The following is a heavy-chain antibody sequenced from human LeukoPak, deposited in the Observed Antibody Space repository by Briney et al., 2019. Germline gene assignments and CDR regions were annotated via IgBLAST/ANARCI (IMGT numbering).Heavy chain of an antibody. V-gene: IGHV3-64*01. Sequence: GGSLRLSCAASGFTFSSYATHWVRQAPGKGLEYVSAISSNGGSTYYANSVKGRFTISRDNSKNTLYLQMGSLRAEDMAVYYCARTRDYEGSLFDYWGQGTLVTVSS. CDR2: ISSNGGST. CDR3: ARTRDYEGSLFDY. J-gene: IGHJ4*02. CDR1: GFTFSSYA. D-gene: IGHD4-17*01.